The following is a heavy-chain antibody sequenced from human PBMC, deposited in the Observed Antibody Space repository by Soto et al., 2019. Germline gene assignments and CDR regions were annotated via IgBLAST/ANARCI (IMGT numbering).Heavy chain of an antibody. J-gene: IGHJ4*02. D-gene: IGHD1-1*01. V-gene: IGHV3-49*03. CDR1: GFTFSDHA. Sequence: GGSLRLSCTASGFTFSDHAIVWFRQAPGKGLEWVGFLTSKRYGGTPEFAPSVKGRFIISRDDSKSIAYLQMNNLKAEDTGMYYCTRVPPRRRNLGHEFDYWGQGTLVTVSS. CDR2: LTSKRYGGTP. CDR3: TRVPPRRRNLGHEFDY.